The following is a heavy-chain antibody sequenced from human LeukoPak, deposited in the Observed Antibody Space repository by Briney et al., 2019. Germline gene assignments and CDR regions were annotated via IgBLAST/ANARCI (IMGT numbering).Heavy chain of an antibody. V-gene: IGHV1-18*01. Sequence: ASVTVSCKASGYTFTSYGISWVRQAPGQGLEWMGWISAYNGNTNYAQKLQGRVTMTTDTSTSTAYMELRSLRSDDTAVFYCARGYSSTWYVAAQTALDYWGQGTLVTVSS. CDR2: ISAYNGNT. CDR3: ARGYSSTWYVAAQTALDY. D-gene: IGHD6-13*01. J-gene: IGHJ4*02. CDR1: GYTFTSYG.